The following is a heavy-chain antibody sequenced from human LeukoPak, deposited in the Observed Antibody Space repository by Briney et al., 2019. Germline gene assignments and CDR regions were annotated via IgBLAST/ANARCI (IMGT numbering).Heavy chain of an antibody. CDR2: IYTSGST. V-gene: IGHV4-4*09. D-gene: IGHD3-10*01. J-gene: IGHJ4*02. CDR3: AGGLLWFGELSPNFDY. Sequence: SETLSLTCTVSGGSISSHYWSWIRQPPGKGLEWIGYIYTSGSTNYNPSLKSRVTISVDTSKNQFSLKLSSVTAADTAVYYCAGGLLWFGELSPNFDYWGQGTLVTVSS. CDR1: GGSISSHY.